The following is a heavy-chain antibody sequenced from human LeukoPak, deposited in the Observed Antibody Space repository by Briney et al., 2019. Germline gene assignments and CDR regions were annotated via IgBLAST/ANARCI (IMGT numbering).Heavy chain of an antibody. J-gene: IGHJ3*02. CDR2: IYYSGST. D-gene: IGHD3-9*01. CDR1: GYSISSGYY. CDR3: ARAETYYDILTGYYHDAFDI. Sequence: SETLSLTCTVSGYSISSGYYWSWIRQPPGKGLEWIGYIYYSGSTHYNPSLKIRVTISVETSKNHFSLKLRSVTAADTDVYYCARAETYYDILTGYYHDAFDIWGQGTMVTVSS. V-gene: IGHV4-61*01.